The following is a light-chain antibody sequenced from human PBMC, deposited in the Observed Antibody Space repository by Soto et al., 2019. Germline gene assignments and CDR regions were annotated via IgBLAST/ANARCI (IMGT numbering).Light chain of an antibody. V-gene: IGKV1-5*01. Sequence: DIQMTQSPSTLSASVGDRVTITCRASQSISSWLAWYQRKPGKVPKLLIYDASTLESGVPSRFSGSGSGTEFTLTISSLQPGDFATYYCQQYNNYMLTFGGGTKVEIK. CDR3: QQYNNYMLT. CDR2: DAS. CDR1: QSISSW. J-gene: IGKJ4*01.